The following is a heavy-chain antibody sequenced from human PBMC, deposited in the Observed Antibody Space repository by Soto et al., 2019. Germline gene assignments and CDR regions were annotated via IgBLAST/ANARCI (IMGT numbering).Heavy chain of an antibody. CDR2: IYYSGST. D-gene: IGHD6-19*01. Sequence: QVQLQESGPGLVKPSQTLSLTCTVSGGSVSGGVYYWNWIRQHPEKGLEWIGYIYYSGSTYYNPVLRSRVNISADTSKSQFSLKLSSVTVADTAVYYCARSSVAGAGYFQHWGQGTQVIVSS. V-gene: IGHV4-31*03. CDR1: GGSVSGGVYY. J-gene: IGHJ1*01. CDR3: ARSSVAGAGYFQH.